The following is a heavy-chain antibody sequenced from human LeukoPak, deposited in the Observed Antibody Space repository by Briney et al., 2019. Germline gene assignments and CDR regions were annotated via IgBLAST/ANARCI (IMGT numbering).Heavy chain of an antibody. V-gene: IGHV1-46*01. J-gene: IGHJ4*02. D-gene: IGHD2-2*01. CDR2: INPSGGST. Sequence: ASVKVSCKASGYNLASYYMHWVRQAPGQGLEWMGIINPSGGSTNYAQKFQGRVTMTRDTSTITVYMELSSLRSEDTAVYYCARGAGVAVPAATGDYWGQGTLVTVSS. CDR1: GYNLASYY. CDR3: ARGAGVAVPAATGDY.